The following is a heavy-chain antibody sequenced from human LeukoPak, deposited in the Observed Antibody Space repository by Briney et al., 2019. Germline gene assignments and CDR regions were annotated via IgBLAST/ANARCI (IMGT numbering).Heavy chain of an antibody. D-gene: IGHD2-2*01. CDR2: ILHNSATI. Sequence: PGRSLRLSCAASGFTFSSFSMNWVRQAPGKGLEWLSYILHNSATIYYANSVKGRFTISRDNAKNSLYLQMNSLRAEDTAVYHCATGRSCATCYLPDYWGQGALVTVSS. J-gene: IGHJ4*02. CDR1: GFTFSSFS. V-gene: IGHV3-48*04. CDR3: ATGRSCATCYLPDY.